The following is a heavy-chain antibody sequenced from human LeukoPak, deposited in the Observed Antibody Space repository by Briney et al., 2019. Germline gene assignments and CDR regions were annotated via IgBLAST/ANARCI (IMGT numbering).Heavy chain of an antibody. D-gene: IGHD6-19*01. J-gene: IGHJ4*02. CDR3: AKGGWPFDN. CDR2: IRYDGSTK. Sequence: GVSLRLSCTASGFTFRNYAMHWVRQAPGKGLEWVAFIRYDGSTKNYADSVKGRFNISRDNSQNTLSLQMDSLRGEDTAVYYCAKGGWPFDNWGQGALVSVSS. V-gene: IGHV3-30*02. CDR1: GFTFRNYA.